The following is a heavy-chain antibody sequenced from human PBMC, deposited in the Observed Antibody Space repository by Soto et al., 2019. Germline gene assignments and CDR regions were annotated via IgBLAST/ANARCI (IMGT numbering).Heavy chain of an antibody. CDR2: ISGSGGST. V-gene: IGHV3-23*01. D-gene: IGHD3-22*01. J-gene: IGHJ4*02. Sequence: EVQLLESGGGLVQPGGSLRLSCAASGFTFSSYVMTWVRQVPGQGLEWVSSISGSGGSTYLADSVKGRFTISRDNSKNTVYLQMNSLRAEDTAVYYCAKDGSYYDSPTESDCWGQGTLVTVAS. CDR1: GFTFSSYV. CDR3: AKDGSYYDSPTESDC.